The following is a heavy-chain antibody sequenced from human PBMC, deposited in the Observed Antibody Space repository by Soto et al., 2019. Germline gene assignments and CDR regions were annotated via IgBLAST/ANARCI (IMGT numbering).Heavy chain of an antibody. V-gene: IGHV1-46*01. Sequence: GASVKLSCKDSGYSITANYIHWVRQAPGQGLEWMGIIDPSGGNTIYAQKFQGRVTMTSDTTTSTVYMELSSLRFDDTAIYYCARKYYFDLWGQGTLVTVSS. CDR3: ARKYYFDL. J-gene: IGHJ4*02. CDR1: GYSITANY. CDR2: IDPSGGNT.